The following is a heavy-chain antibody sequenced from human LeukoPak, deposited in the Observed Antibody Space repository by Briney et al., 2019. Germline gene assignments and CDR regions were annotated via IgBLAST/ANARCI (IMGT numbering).Heavy chain of an antibody. CDR1: GDSISSYY. CDR3: ARGQYGSGIAY. V-gene: IGHV4-59*08. J-gene: IGHJ4*02. CDR2: IYYSGST. D-gene: IGHD3-10*01. Sequence: PSETLSLTCTVSGDSISSYYWSWIRQPPGKGLEWIGYIYYSGSTNYNPSLKSRVTISVDTSKNQFSLKLSSVTAADTAVYYCARGQYGSGIAYWGQGTLVTVSS.